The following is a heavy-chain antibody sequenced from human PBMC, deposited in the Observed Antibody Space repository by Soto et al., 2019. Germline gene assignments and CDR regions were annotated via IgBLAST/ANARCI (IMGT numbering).Heavy chain of an antibody. CDR3: ARGHLSSSWYYYDGMDV. J-gene: IGHJ6*02. V-gene: IGHV4-34*01. Sequence: SESLSLPRALHRESFSGFYCCWIRQPQGKGLEWIGEINHSGSTNYNPSLKSRVTISVDTSKNQFSLKLSSVTAADTAVYYCARGHLSSSWYYYDGMDVWGQGTTVT. CDR1: RESFSGFY. CDR2: INHSGST. D-gene: IGHD6-13*01.